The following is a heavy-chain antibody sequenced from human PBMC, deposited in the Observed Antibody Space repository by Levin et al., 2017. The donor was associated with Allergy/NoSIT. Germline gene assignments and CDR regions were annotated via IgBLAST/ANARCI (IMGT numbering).Heavy chain of an antibody. J-gene: IGHJ3*02. D-gene: IGHD3-10*01. CDR1: GFTFSDYY. Sequence: GESLKISCAASGFTFSDYYMSWIRQAPGKGLEWVSYISSSSSYTNYADSVKGRFTISRDNAKNSLYLQMNSLRAEDTAVYYCARSRGYYGSGTTRWAFDIWGQGTMVTVSS. V-gene: IGHV3-11*03. CDR2: ISSSSSYT. CDR3: ARSRGYYGSGTTRWAFDI.